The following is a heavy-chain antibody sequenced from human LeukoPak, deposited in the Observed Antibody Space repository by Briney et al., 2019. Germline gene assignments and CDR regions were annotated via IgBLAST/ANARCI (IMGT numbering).Heavy chain of an antibody. J-gene: IGHJ4*02. V-gene: IGHV3-21*06. CDR2: ISSSGSYI. D-gene: IGHD5-18*01. Sequence: GGSLRPSCAASGFTLSSYNMNWVRQAPGKGLEWVSSISSSGSYIYYADLLKGRFTISRDNAENSLYLQMNSLRAEDTAVYYCARGYNFGFKTIDYWGQGTLVTVSS. CDR3: ARGYNFGFKTIDY. CDR1: GFTLSSYN.